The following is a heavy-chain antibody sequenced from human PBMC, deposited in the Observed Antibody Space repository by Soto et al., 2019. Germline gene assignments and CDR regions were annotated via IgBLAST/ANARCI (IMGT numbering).Heavy chain of an antibody. CDR3: ARVMTGYSSGWEIDY. CDR2: ISAYNGNT. V-gene: IGHV1-18*04. J-gene: IGHJ4*02. CDR1: GYTFTSYG. D-gene: IGHD6-19*01. Sequence: QVQLGQSGAEVKKPGASVKVSCKASGYTFTSYGISWVRQAPGQGLEWMGWISAYNGNTNYAQKRQGRVTMTTDTYTSTAYMELRSLRSDDTAVYYCARVMTGYSSGWEIDYWGPGTLVTVSS.